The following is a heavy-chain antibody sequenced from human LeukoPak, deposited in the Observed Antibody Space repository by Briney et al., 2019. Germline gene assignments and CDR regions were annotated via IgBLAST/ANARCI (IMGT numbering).Heavy chain of an antibody. CDR3: ARLSKQLTMGNPFDL. CDR1: GGSISGYY. CDR2: IYYSGST. V-gene: IGHV4-59*08. J-gene: IGHJ3*01. D-gene: IGHD6-13*01. Sequence: SETLSLTCTVSGGSISGYYWSWIRQPPGKGLEWIGYIYYSGSTNYNPSLKSRVTISVDTSKNQFSLTLSSVTAADTAVYYCARLSKQLTMGNPFDLWGQGTMVAFSS.